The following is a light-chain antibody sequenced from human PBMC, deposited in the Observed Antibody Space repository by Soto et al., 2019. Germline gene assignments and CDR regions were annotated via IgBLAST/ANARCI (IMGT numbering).Light chain of an antibody. J-gene: IGKJ1*01. V-gene: IGKV1-9*01. CDR2: AAS. CDR1: QGISSY. Sequence: DIPLTQSPSFLSASVGDRVTITCRASQGISSYLAWYQQKPGKAPQLLIYAASTLQSGVPSRFSGSGSGTEFTLTISSLQPEDFATYYCQQLNSYPPAFGQGTNVEIK. CDR3: QQLNSYPPA.